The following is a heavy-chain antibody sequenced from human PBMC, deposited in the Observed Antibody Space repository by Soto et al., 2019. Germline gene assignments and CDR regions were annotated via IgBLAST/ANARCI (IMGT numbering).Heavy chain of an antibody. V-gene: IGHV3-23*01. CDR1: GFTISSYP. CDR2: VSGSDGTT. D-gene: IGHD3-16*01. J-gene: IGHJ4*02. CDR3: AKRAVPSTIWGLFDY. Sequence: EVQLLDSGGGLVQPGGSLRLSCAASGFTISSYPMSWVRQAPGKGLEWVSTVSGSDGTTYYADSVKGRFTISRDNSRNTLYLQMNSLRAEDTAVYYCAKRAVPSTIWGLFDYWGQGTLVTVSS.